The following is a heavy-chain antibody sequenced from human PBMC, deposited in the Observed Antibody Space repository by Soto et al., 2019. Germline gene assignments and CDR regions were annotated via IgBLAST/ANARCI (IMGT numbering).Heavy chain of an antibody. D-gene: IGHD3-10*01. J-gene: IGHJ4*02. V-gene: IGHV3-48*03. CDR2: ISRSGSPT. CDR3: VRDSSGSIFDY. CDR1: GFTFSSYE. Sequence: LRLSCAASGFTFSSYEMNWVRQAPGKGLEWVSYISRSGSPTYYAASVRGRFTISRDNARNTLHLQMRSLSADDTAVYYCVRDSSGSIFDYWGQGILVTVSS.